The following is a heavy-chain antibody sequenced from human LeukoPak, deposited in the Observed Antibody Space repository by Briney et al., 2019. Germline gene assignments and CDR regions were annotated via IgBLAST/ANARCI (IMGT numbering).Heavy chain of an antibody. D-gene: IGHD3-16*01. CDR1: GFTFSSYA. CDR2: ISGSGGST. Sequence: GGSLRLSCAASGFTFSSYAMSWVRQAPGKGLEWVSAISGSGGSTYYADSVKGRFTISRDNSKNTLYLQMNSLRAEDTAVYYRAKDRYDYVWGSYSRPPEEVYYWGQGTLVTVSS. V-gene: IGHV3-23*01. J-gene: IGHJ4*02. CDR3: AKDRYDYVWGSYSRPPEEVYY.